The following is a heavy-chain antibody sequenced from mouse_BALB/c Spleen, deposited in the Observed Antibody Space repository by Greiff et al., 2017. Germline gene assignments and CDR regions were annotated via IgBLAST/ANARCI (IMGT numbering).Heavy chain of an antibody. CDR3: ARLSMITTTVFAY. V-gene: IGHV5-12-1*01. D-gene: IGHD2-4*01. CDR2: ISSGGGST. Sequence: EVKLQESGGGLVKPGGSLKLSCAASGFAFSSYDMSWVRQTPEKRLEWVAYISSGGGSTYYPDTVKGRFTISRDNAKNTLYLQMSSLKSEDTAMYYCARLSMITTTVFAYWGQGTLVTVSA. J-gene: IGHJ3*01. CDR1: GFAFSSYD.